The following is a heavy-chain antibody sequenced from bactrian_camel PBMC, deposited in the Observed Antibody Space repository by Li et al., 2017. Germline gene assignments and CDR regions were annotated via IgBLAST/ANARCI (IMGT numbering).Heavy chain of an antibody. D-gene: IGHD4*01. V-gene: IGHV3S53*01. CDR3: AAAASRYIWTMTVNY. CDR2: IDSDGST. CDR1: GYIYSSYS. J-gene: IGHJ4*01. Sequence: VQLVESGGGSVQAGGSLRLSCAASGYIYSSYSMGWFRQAPGKEREGVASIDSDGSTRYADSVKGRFTISKDNAKNTLYLQMNSLKPEDTAMYYCAAAASRYIWTMTVNYWGQGTQVTVS.